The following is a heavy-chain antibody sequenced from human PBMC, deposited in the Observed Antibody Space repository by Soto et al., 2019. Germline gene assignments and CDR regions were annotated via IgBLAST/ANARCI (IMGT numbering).Heavy chain of an antibody. Sequence: SETASLTCTVYDESRGRSSYYCVWIRQPPGKGLEWIGNIYYSVSTYYNPSPKARVTISVDTSKNQFSLKLNSMTAADTAVYYCASPPYSYCLIRGRHVSSTHYSCQGPLLTRFS. CDR1: DESRGRSSYY. V-gene: IGHV4-39*01. CDR2: IYYSVST. J-gene: IGHJ4*02. D-gene: IGHD5-18*01. CDR3: ASPPYSYCLIRGRHVSSTHY.